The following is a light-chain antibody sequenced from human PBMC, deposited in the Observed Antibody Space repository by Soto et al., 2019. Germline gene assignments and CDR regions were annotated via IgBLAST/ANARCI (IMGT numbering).Light chain of an antibody. Sequence: QSALTQPASVSGSPGQSITISCTGTSSDVGSYNLVSWYQQHPGKAPKLMIYEGSKRPSGVSNRFSGSKSGNTASLTISGLQAEDEADYYCQSHDTKLDSVVFGGGTKVTVL. CDR3: QSHDTKLDSVV. V-gene: IGLV2-23*01. J-gene: IGLJ2*01. CDR1: SSDVGSYNL. CDR2: EGS.